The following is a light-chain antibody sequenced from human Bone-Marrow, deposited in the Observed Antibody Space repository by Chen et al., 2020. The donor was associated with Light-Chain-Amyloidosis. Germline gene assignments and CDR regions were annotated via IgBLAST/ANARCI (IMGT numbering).Light chain of an antibody. CDR2: DTS. CDR1: QSVSNY. Sequence: IVLTQSPDTLSLSPGERATLSCRASQSVSNYLAWYQQRPGQAPRLLIYDTSNRAPGIPARFSGRGSGTDFTLTISSLQPEDFAIYYCQQRQAWPITFGGGTNVEIK. J-gene: IGKJ4*01. V-gene: IGKV3-11*01. CDR3: QQRQAWPIT.